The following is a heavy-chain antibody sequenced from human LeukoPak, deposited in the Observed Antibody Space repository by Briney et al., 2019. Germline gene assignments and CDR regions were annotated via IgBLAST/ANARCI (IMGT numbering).Heavy chain of an antibody. V-gene: IGHV4-61*02. Sequence: PSETLSLTCTVSGASISSGNYYWSWIRQPAGRGLEWIGRIYTSGSTNYNPSLKSRVTISLDTSKNQFSLKLSPVTAADTAVYYCARAPSMINLDYWGQGILVTVSS. CDR3: ARAPSMINLDY. D-gene: IGHD3-22*01. J-gene: IGHJ4*02. CDR1: GASISSGNYY. CDR2: IYTSGST.